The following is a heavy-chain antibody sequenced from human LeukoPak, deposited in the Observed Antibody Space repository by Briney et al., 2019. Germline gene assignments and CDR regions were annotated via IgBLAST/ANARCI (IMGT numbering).Heavy chain of an antibody. CDR3: ARGDAPGGIYYYAMDV. CDR2: INHSGST. CDR1: GGSFSGCY. D-gene: IGHD1-14*01. J-gene: IGHJ6*02. Sequence: PSETLSLTCAVYGGSFSGCYWSWIRQPPGKGLEWIGEINHSGSTNYNPSLKSRVTISVDTSKNQFSLKLSSVTPEDTAVYYCARGDAPGGIYYYAMDVWGQGTTVTVSS. V-gene: IGHV4-34*01.